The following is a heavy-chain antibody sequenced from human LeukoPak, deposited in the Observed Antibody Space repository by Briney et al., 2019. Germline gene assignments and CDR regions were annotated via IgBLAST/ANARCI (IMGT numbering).Heavy chain of an antibody. Sequence: PGGSLKPLCAASGFTFSSYAIGWVRQAPGKGLEWVSAISGSGGSTYYADSVKGRFIISRDNSKNTLYLQMNSLRAEDTAVYYCAKSPKGYCSGGSCYERCFDYWGGGTVVSVSS. V-gene: IGHV3-23*01. CDR2: ISGSGGST. CDR1: GFTFSSYA. D-gene: IGHD2-15*01. J-gene: IGHJ4*02. CDR3: AKSPKGYCSGGSCYERCFDY.